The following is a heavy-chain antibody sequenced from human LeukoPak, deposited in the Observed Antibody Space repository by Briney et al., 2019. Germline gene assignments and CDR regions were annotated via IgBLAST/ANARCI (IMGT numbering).Heavy chain of an antibody. D-gene: IGHD3-3*01. CDR1: GGSISSYY. CDR2: IYYSGST. J-gene: IGHJ6*03. CDR3: ARAYYDFWSGDMGIYYYYYMDV. V-gene: IGHV4-59*01. Sequence: SETLSLTCTVCGGSISSYYWSWIRQPPGKGLEWIGYIYYSGSTNYNPSLKSRVTISVDTSKNQFSLKLSSVTAADTAVYYCARAYYDFWSGDMGIYYYYYMDVWGKGTTVTVSS.